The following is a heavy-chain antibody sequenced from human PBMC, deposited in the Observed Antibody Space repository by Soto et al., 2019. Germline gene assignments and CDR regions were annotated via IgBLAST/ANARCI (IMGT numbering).Heavy chain of an antibody. Sequence: GASVKVSCKASGYTFTAYYMHWLRQAPGQGLEWMGWINPNSGGTKYAQKFQGRVTMTNDTSISTAYMELSRLGSDDTAVYYCARGDFDSSANYYAGWFDTWGQGTLVTVSS. J-gene: IGHJ5*02. CDR1: GYTFTAYY. CDR2: INPNSGGT. V-gene: IGHV1-2*02. D-gene: IGHD3-22*01. CDR3: ARGDFDSSANYYAGWFDT.